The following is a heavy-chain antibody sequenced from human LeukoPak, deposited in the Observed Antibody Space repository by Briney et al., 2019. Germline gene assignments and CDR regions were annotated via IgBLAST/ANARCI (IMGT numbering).Heavy chain of an antibody. J-gene: IGHJ5*02. CDR3: ARGGIGDCSGGSCYSDGWFDP. CDR1: GYTFTSYG. D-gene: IGHD2-15*01. V-gene: IGHV1-18*01. CDR2: ISAYNGNT. Sequence: GASVKVSCKASGYTFTSYGISWVRQAPGQGLEWMGWISAYNGNTNYAQKLQGRVTMTTDTSTSTAYMELSSLRSGDTAVYYCARGGIGDCSGGSCYSDGWFDPWGQGTLVTVSS.